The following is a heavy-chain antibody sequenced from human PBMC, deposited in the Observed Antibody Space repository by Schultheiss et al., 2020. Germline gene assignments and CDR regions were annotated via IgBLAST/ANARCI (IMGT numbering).Heavy chain of an antibody. Sequence: ASVKVSCKVSGYTLTELSMHWVRQAPGQGLEWMGWINPNSGGTNYAQKFQGRVTMTRDTSISTAYMELSRLRSDDTAVYFCAKGGLSSSSVSWGQGTLVTVSS. J-gene: IGHJ5*02. CDR2: INPNSGGT. D-gene: IGHD6-6*01. CDR1: GYTLTELS. CDR3: AKGGLSSSSVS. V-gene: IGHV1-2*02.